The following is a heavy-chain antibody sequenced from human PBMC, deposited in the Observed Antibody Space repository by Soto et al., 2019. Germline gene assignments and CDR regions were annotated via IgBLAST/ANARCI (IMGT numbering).Heavy chain of an antibody. Sequence: EVQLLESGGGLVQPGGSLRLSCAASGFTFSSYAMSWVRQAPGKGLEWVSAISGSGDSTYHADSVKGRFTISRDNSKHTVSLPMNRLRAYDTAVYYCAKGGLGYLTSLSCRAYWFVPWTQGALVTVSS. CDR1: GFTFSSYA. J-gene: IGHJ5*02. CDR2: ISGSGDST. V-gene: IGHV3-23*01. CDR3: AKGGLGYLTSLSCRAYWFVP. D-gene: IGHD2-2*01.